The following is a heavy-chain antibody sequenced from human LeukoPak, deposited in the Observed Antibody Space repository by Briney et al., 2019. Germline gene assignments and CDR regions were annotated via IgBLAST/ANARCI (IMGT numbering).Heavy chain of an antibody. V-gene: IGHV3-21*06. Sequence: GGSLRLSCAASGFSFSSYSMNWVRQAPGKGLEWVSSISSRSSYIYYADSVKGRFTISRDNAKNSLYLQMNSLRAEDTAVYYCAREDYYDSSGYDYWGQGTLVTVSS. D-gene: IGHD3-22*01. CDR2: ISSRSSYI. J-gene: IGHJ4*02. CDR1: GFSFSSYS. CDR3: AREDYYDSSGYDY.